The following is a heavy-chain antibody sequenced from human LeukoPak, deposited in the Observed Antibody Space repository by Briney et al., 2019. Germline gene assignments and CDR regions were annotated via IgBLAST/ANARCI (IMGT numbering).Heavy chain of an antibody. CDR1: GFTFSDYY. J-gene: IGHJ6*03. CDR2: ISSSGSTI. V-gene: IGHV3-11*01. CDR3: ARHATQLLRYYYYYYMDV. D-gene: IGHD2-15*01. Sequence: PGGSLRLSCAASGFTFSDYYMSWIRQAPGKGLEWVSYISSSGSTIYYADSVKGRFTISRDNAKNSLYLQMNGLRAEDTAVYYCARHATQLLRYYYYYYMDVWGKGTTVTVSS.